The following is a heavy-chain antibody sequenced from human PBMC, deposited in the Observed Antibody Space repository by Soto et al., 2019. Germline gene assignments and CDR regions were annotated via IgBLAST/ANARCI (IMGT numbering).Heavy chain of an antibody. D-gene: IGHD3-3*01. Sequence: ASVKVSCKASGYTFSNFGLSWVRQAPGQGLEWMGWISPSNGQTIYAQNFRGRVTMTTDTSTATAHMELRGLISDDTAVYYCARVIMIFGVANLGSYFDYWGQGTRVTVSS. CDR3: ARVIMIFGVANLGSYFDY. J-gene: IGHJ4*02. CDR1: GYTFSNFG. CDR2: ISPSNGQT. V-gene: IGHV1-18*01.